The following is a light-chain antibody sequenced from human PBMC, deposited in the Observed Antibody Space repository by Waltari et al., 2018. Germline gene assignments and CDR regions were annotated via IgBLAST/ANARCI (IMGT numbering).Light chain of an antibody. Sequence: ESVLTQSPATLSLSPGETATLSCRARQSIGPYLAWYQQKPGQSPRLLIYDASNRATGIPARFSGSGSGTDFALTISRLEPEDFAVYYCQQRSAGPLPFGQGPRLEI. J-gene: IGKJ5*01. CDR2: DAS. CDR1: QSIGPY. CDR3: QQRSAGPLP. V-gene: IGKV3-11*01.